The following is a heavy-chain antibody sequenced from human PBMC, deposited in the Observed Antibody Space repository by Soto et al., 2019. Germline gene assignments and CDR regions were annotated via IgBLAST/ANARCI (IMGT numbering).Heavy chain of an antibody. CDR1: GGSISSGGYY. J-gene: IGHJ4*02. Sequence: NPSETLSLTCTVSGGSISSGGYYWSWIRQHPGKGLEWIGYIYYSGSTYYNPSLKSRVTISVDTSKNQFSLNLSSVTAAATAVYYCARGLRINPTVRGSSRFSDFWGQGTLVT. D-gene: IGHD6-6*01. CDR3: ARGLRINPTVRGSSRFSDF. V-gene: IGHV4-31*03. CDR2: IYYSGST.